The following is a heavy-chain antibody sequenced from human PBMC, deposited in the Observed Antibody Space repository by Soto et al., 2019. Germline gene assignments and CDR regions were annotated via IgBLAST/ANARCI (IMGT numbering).Heavy chain of an antibody. V-gene: IGHV4-30-4*01. D-gene: IGHD3-10*01. CDR3: ARILMNYYRLYF. Sequence: PSETLSLTCSVSGASISSGDYYWIWIRHPPGKGLEWIGHIYYSGSTYYNPSLKSRAGISVDSSKSQVSLKLTSVTAADTAVYFCARILMNYYRLYFWGQGALVTVPS. CDR2: IYYSGST. J-gene: IGHJ4*02. CDR1: GASISSGDYY.